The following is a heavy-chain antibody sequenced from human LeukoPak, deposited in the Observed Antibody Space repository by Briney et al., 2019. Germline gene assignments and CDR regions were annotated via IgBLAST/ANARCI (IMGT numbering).Heavy chain of an antibody. Sequence: SETLSLTCTVSGGSISSGGYYWSWIRQHPGKGLEWIGYIYYSGSTYYNPSLKSRVTISVDTSKNQLSLKLSSVTAADTAVYYCARVDYDILTGYYWIDYWGQGTLVTVSS. CDR1: GGSISSGGYY. CDR3: ARVDYDILTGYYWIDY. CDR2: IYYSGST. V-gene: IGHV4-31*03. D-gene: IGHD3-9*01. J-gene: IGHJ4*02.